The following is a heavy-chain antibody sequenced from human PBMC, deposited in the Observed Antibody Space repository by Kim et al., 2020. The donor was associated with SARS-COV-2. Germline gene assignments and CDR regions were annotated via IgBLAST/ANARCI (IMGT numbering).Heavy chain of an antibody. CDR3: ARDKYYYDSSGYPYAFDI. J-gene: IGHJ3*02. Sequence: KGRFTISRDNAKNSLYLQMNILRAEDTAVYYCARDKYYYDSSGYPYAFDIWGQGTMVTVSS. D-gene: IGHD3-22*01. V-gene: IGHV3-7*04.